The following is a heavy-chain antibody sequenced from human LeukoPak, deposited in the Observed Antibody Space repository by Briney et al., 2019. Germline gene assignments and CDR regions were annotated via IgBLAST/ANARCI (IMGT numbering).Heavy chain of an antibody. J-gene: IGHJ4*02. V-gene: IGHV4-4*07. D-gene: IGHD2-2*01. Sequence: PSETLSLTCTVSGGSISSYYWSWIRQPAGKGLEWIGRIYTSGSTNYNPSLKSRVTMSVDTSKNQFSLMLSSVTAADTAVYYCAGSYCSSTSCQTMQTLYFDYWGQGTLVTVSS. CDR3: AGSYCSSTSCQTMQTLYFDY. CDR2: IYTSGST. CDR1: GGSISSYY.